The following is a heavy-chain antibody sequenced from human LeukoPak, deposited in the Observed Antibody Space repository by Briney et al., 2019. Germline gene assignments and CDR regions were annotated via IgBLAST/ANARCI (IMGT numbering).Heavy chain of an antibody. CDR2: ISYDGSNK. CDR3: ARLDLT. D-gene: IGHD2-2*03. J-gene: IGHJ5*02. V-gene: IGHV3-30-3*01. CDR1: GFTFSSYA. Sequence: GGSLRLSCAASGFTFSSYAIHWVRQAPGKGLEWVAVISYDGSNKYYADSVKGRFTISRDNSKNTLYLQMNSLRAEDTAVYYCARLDLTWGQGTLVTVSS.